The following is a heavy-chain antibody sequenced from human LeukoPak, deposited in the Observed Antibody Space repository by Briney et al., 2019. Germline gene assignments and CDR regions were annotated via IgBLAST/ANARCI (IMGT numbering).Heavy chain of an antibody. J-gene: IGHJ4*02. CDR1: GGSFSTYA. Sequence: SVKVSCKASGGSFSTYAINWVRQAPGQGLEWMGRIVPISGIPNYAQKFQGRVTIIADKSTSTAYMELSSLRSEDTAVYYCARDSVPVKKAVADRPSHFDYWGQGTLVTVSS. CDR3: ARDSVPVKKAVADRPSHFDY. CDR2: IVPISGIP. V-gene: IGHV1-69*04. D-gene: IGHD6-19*01.